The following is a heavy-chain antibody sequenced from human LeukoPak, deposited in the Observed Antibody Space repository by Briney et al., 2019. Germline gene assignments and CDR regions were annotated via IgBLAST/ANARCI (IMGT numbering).Heavy chain of an antibody. CDR3: ARSVRTNRFAFDI. CDR2: IYYSGST. D-gene: IGHD1-14*01. CDR1: GGSISSYY. V-gene: IGHV4-59*01. J-gene: IGHJ3*02. Sequence: SETLSLTCIVSGGSISSYYWSWIRQPPGKGLEWIGYIYYSGSTNYNPSLKSRVTISVDTSKNQFSLKLSSVTAADTAVYYCARSVRTNRFAFDIWGQGTMVTVSS.